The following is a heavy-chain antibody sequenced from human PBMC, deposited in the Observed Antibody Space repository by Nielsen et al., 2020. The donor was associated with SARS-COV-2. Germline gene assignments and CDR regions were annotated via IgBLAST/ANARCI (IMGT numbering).Heavy chain of an antibody. CDR2: INSDGSST. CDR3: TVTGGY. V-gene: IGHV3-74*01. D-gene: IGHD4-17*01. Sequence: GVLKISCAASGFTFSSYWMHWVRQAPGKGLVWVSRINSDGSSTSYADSVKGRFTISRDNAKNTLYLQMNSLRAEDTAVYYCTVTGGYWGQGTLVTVSS. CDR1: GFTFSSYW. J-gene: IGHJ4*02.